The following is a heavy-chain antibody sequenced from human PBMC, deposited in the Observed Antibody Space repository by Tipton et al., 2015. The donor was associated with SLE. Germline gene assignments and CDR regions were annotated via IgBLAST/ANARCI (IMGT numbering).Heavy chain of an antibody. J-gene: IGHJ4*02. D-gene: IGHD1-1*01. V-gene: IGHV4-61*08. CDR2: IYYSGST. Sequence: TLSLTCTVSGGSISSGGYYWSWIRQHPGKGLEWIGYIYYSGSTNYNPSLKSRVTISVDTSKNQFSLKLSSVTAADTAVYYCARVVSWGTGTLFDYWGQGTLVTVSS. CDR1: GGSISSGGYY. CDR3: ARVVSWGTGTLFDY.